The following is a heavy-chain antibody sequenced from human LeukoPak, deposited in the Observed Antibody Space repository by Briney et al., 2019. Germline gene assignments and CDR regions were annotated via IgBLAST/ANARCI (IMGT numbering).Heavy chain of an antibody. D-gene: IGHD5-12*01. CDR1: GFAVSSNH. CDR3: ARIKRGYSGYDSSDY. J-gene: IGHJ4*02. Sequence: GGSLRLSCAASGFAVSSNHMNWVRQAPGKGLEWVSVIFNGGSTYYADSVKGRFTISRDNAKNSLYLQMNSLRAEDTAVYYCARIKRGYSGYDSSDYWGQGTLVTVSS. CDR2: IFNGGST. V-gene: IGHV3-53*01.